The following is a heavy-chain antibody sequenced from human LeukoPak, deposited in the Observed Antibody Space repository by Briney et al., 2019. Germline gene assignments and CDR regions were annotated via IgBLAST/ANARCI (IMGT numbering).Heavy chain of an antibody. D-gene: IGHD1-26*01. CDR3: ARDVVGGSYFERDY. CDR1: GGSFSGYY. Sequence: SETLSLTCAVYGGSFSGYYWSWIRQPPGKGLEWIGEINHSGSTNYNPSLKSRVTISVDTSKNQFSLKLSSVTAADTAVYYCARDVVGGSYFERDYWGQGTLVTVSS. V-gene: IGHV4-34*01. CDR2: INHSGST. J-gene: IGHJ4*02.